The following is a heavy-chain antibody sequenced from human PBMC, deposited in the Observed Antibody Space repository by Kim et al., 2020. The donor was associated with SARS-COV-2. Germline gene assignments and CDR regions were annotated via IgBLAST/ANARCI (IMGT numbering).Heavy chain of an antibody. J-gene: IGHJ4*02. V-gene: IGHV4-59*13. CDR3: ARAPEWADFDY. CDR2: IYYSGST. CDR1: GGSISSYY. D-gene: IGHD3-3*01. Sequence: SETLSLTCTVSGGSISSYYWSWIRQPPGKGLEWIGYIYYSGSTNYNPSLKSRVTISVDTSKNQFSLKLSSVTAADTAVYYCARAPEWADFDYWGQGTLVTVSS.